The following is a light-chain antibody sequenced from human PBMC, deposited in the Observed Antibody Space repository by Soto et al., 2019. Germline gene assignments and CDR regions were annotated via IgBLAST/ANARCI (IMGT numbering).Light chain of an antibody. CDR1: QSVSSN. V-gene: IGKV3-15*01. Sequence: EIVMTQSPATLSVSPGERATLSCRASQSVSSNLAWYQQKPGQAPRLLIYGASTRATGIPARFSGSGSGTEFTLTSSSLQSEDVAVYYWQQYNNWPYTFGQGTKLEIK. CDR3: QQYNNWPYT. J-gene: IGKJ2*01. CDR2: GAS.